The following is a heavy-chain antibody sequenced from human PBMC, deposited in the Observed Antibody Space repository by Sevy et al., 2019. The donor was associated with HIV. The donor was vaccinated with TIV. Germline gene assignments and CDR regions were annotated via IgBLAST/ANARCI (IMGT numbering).Heavy chain of an antibody. CDR2: ITRDGKTK. D-gene: IGHD1-26*01. CDR3: ARDYSGSYYHFDL. CDR1: GFSFSSSS. V-gene: IGHV3-48*02. Sequence: GGSLRLSCAASGFSFSSSSMNWLRQAPGKGLEWLAYITRDGKTKYYADFVKGRFTISRDNAQNSLFLQLNSLRDDDTAVYYCARDYSGSYYHFDLWGHGTLVTVSS. J-gene: IGHJ4*01.